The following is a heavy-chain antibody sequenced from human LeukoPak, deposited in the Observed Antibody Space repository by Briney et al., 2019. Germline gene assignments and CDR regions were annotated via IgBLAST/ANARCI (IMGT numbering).Heavy chain of an antibody. CDR1: GGSIGSSSYY. D-gene: IGHD3-9*01. CDR3: AGILTGYSPYYYYGMDV. J-gene: IGHJ6*02. Sequence: SETLSLTCTVSGGSIGSSSYYWGWIRQPPGKGLEWIGSIYYSGSTYYNPSLKSRVTISVDTSKNQFSLKLSSVTAADTAVYYCAGILTGYSPYYYYGMDVWGQGTTVTVSS. V-gene: IGHV4-39*07. CDR2: IYYSGST.